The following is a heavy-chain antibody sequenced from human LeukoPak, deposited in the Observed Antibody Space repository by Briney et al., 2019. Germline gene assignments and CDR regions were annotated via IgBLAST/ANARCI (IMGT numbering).Heavy chain of an antibody. CDR2: ISGSGGST. J-gene: IGHJ4*02. V-gene: IGHV3-23*01. CDR1: GFTFSDYA. D-gene: IGHD4-11*01. Sequence: RSGGSLRLSCAASGFTFSDYAMSWVRQAPGKGLEWVSAISGSGGSTYYADSVKGRLTISRDNSKNTLYLQMNSLRAEDTAVYYCAKCDDSSNYVSDYWGQGTLVTVSS. CDR3: AKCDDSSNYVSDY.